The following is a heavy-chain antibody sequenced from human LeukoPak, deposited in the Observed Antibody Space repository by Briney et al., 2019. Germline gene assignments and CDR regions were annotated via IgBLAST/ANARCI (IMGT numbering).Heavy chain of an antibody. CDR3: AKGTSSWHEFDS. CDR2: ITWDGDST. V-gene: IGHV3-43D*03. D-gene: IGHD6-13*01. Sequence: GGSLRLSCAASGFTVSSNYMSWVRQAPGKGLEWVSLITWDGDSTYYADSVKGRFTISRDNSKNYLYLQMNSLRAEDTALYYCAKGTSSWHEFDSWGQGTLVTVSS. J-gene: IGHJ4*02. CDR1: GFTVSSNY.